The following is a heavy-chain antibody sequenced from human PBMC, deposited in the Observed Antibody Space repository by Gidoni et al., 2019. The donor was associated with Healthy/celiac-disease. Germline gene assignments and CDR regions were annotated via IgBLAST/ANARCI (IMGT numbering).Heavy chain of an antibody. CDR1: GGSSSSSSYY. J-gene: IGHJ4*02. CDR3: ARRGSGWYPRYFDY. V-gene: IGHV4-39*01. Sequence: LQLQESGPGLARPSETLSLTCTVSGGSSSSSSYYWGWIRQPPGKGLEWIGSIYYGGGTYYNPSLKSRVTISVDTSKNQFSLQLSSVTAADPAVYYCARRGSGWYPRYFDYWGQGTLVTVSS. D-gene: IGHD6-19*01. CDR2: IYYGGGT.